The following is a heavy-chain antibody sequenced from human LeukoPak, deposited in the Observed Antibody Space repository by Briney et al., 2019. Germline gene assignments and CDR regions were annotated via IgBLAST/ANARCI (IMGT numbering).Heavy chain of an antibody. CDR3: ASGPRDYDILTGYYQTLDY. V-gene: IGHV1-69*05. CDR1: GGTFSSYA. Sequence: SVKVSCKASGGTFSSYAISWVRQAPGHELEWMGRIIPIFGTANYAQKFQGRVTITTDESTTTAYMELSSLRSEDTAVYYCASGPRDYDILTGYYQTLDYWGQGTLVTVSS. CDR2: IIPIFGTA. J-gene: IGHJ4*02. D-gene: IGHD3-9*01.